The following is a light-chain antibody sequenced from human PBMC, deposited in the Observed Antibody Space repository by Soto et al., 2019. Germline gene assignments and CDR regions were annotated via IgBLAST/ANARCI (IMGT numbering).Light chain of an antibody. CDR2: GAS. J-gene: IGKJ4*01. Sequence: ELVLTQSPGTLSLSQGARATLSCRASQSVRSSYLAWYQQKPGQAPRLIIYGASSRAAGIPDRFSGIGYGTDVTLTLSSLQPEDGSTYDGQKYNSAPLTFGGGTKGEIK. V-gene: IGKV3-20*01. CDR3: QKYNSAPLT. CDR1: QSVRSSY.